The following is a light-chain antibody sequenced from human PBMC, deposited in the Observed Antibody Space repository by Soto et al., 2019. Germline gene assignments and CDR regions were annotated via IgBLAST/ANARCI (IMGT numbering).Light chain of an antibody. CDR1: SSDIGSYDL. J-gene: IGLJ2*01. Sequence: QSVLTQPASVSGSPGQSIIISCTGSSSDIGSYDLVSWYQQHPGKAPKLMIYEASKWPSGVSNRFSGSKSGNTASLTISGLQAEDEADYYCCSYAGGSTLIFGGGTKLTVL. V-gene: IGLV2-23*01. CDR2: EAS. CDR3: CSYAGGSTLI.